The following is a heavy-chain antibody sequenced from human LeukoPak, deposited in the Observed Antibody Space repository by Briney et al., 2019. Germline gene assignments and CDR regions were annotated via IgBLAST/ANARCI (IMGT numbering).Heavy chain of an antibody. D-gene: IGHD3-10*01. CDR1: DYIFNNYG. J-gene: IGHJ4*02. V-gene: IGHV1-18*01. Sequence: ASVKVSCKASDYIFNNYGINWVRQAPGQGLEWMGWISVSNGDTEYAEKFQGRVTMTTDTSTSTAYMELRSLRSDDTAIYFCARGLWCGDLRNPYLDYWGQGTLVTVSS. CDR3: ARGLWCGDLRNPYLDY. CDR2: ISVSNGDT.